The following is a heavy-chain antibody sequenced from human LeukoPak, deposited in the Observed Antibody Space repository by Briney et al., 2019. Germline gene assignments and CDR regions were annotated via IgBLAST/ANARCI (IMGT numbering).Heavy chain of an antibody. CDR2: IDWDDDK. CDR3: ARTPYDILTGNRYYFDY. CDR1: GFSLSTSGMC. J-gene: IGHJ4*02. Sequence: QTLSLTCTFSGFSLSTSGMCVSWIRQPPGKALEWLARIDWDDDKYYSTSLKTRLTISKDTSKNQVVLTMTNMDPVDTPTYYSARTPYDILTGNRYYFDYWGQGTLVTVSS. V-gene: IGHV2-70*11. D-gene: IGHD3-9*01.